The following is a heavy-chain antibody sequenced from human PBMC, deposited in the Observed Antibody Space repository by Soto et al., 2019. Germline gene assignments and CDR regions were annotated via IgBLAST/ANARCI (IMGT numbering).Heavy chain of an antibody. V-gene: IGHV1-69*08. CDR3: ARDPQSEEGMDV. CDR2: IIPILGIA. CDR1: GGTFSSYT. J-gene: IGHJ6*02. Sequence: QVQLVQSGAEVKKPGSSVKVSCKASGGTFSSYTISWVRQAPGQGLEWMGRIIPILGIANYAQKFQGRVTITADKSTSTAYMELSSLRSEDTVVYYCARDPQSEEGMDVWGQGTTVTVSS.